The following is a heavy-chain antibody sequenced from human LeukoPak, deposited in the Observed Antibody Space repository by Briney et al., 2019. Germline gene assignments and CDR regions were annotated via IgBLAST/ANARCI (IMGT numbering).Heavy chain of an antibody. J-gene: IGHJ4*02. CDR2: IRGRSDTT. V-gene: IGHV3-48*04. D-gene: IGHD1-26*01. CDR3: ARDSGSSFDY. Sequence: GGSLRLSCAASGFTFTMFSMNWLRQAPGKGLEWIAFIRGRSDTTYYADSVQGRFTISRDNAKNSLYLQMNSLRAEDTAVYYCARDSGSSFDYWGQGTLVTVSS. CDR1: GFTFTMFS.